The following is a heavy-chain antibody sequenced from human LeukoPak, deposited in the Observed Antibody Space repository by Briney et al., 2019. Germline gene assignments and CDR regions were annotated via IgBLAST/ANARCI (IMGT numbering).Heavy chain of an antibody. J-gene: IGHJ6*02. Sequence: PSETLSLTCTVSGGSISSSSYYWGWLRQPPGKGLEWIGSIYYSGSTYYNPSLKSRVTISVDTSKNQFSLKLSSVTAADTAVYYCARRKEGYDIVYYYYGMDVWGQGTTVTVSS. D-gene: IGHD2-15*01. CDR2: IYYSGST. CDR1: GGSISSSSYY. V-gene: IGHV4-39*01. CDR3: ARRKEGYDIVYYYYGMDV.